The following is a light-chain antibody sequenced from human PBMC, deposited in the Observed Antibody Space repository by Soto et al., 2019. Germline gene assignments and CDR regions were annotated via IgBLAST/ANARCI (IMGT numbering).Light chain of an antibody. CDR2: GAS. J-gene: IGKJ1*01. CDR3: QHYGRSPS. Sequence: EIVLTQSPGTLSLSPGERATLSCRASQGVGSAYVGWYQQKPGQAPRLLIFGASRGATGIPDRFSGSGYGTNFTLTINKVEPEDSAVYYCQHYGRSPSFGRGTKVDIK. V-gene: IGKV3-20*01. CDR1: QGVGSAY.